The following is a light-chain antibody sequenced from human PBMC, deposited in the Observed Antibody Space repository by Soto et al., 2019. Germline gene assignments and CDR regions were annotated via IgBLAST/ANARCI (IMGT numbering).Light chain of an antibody. Sequence: EIGSKQSPGTLSLSPGERATLSCRASQRISTSYLAWYQQKPGQAPRLLIYGISIRATGIPDRFSGSGSGTDFTLTISRLEREDFAVYYCEQYGSSPRTFGQGTKV. J-gene: IGKJ1*01. V-gene: IGKV3-20*01. CDR1: QRISTSY. CDR3: EQYGSSPRT. CDR2: GIS.